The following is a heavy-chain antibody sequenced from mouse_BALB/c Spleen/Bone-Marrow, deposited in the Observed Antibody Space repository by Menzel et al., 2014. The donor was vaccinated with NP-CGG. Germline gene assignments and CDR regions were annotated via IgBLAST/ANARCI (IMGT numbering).Heavy chain of an antibody. Sequence: EVQVVESGGGLVQPGGSLKLSCTASGFDFSRYWMSWVRQAPGKGLQWIGKINPESSTINYTPSLKDKFIISRDNAKNTLYLQMSKVGSEDTALYYCARLSYYGLTDYWGQGTTLTVSS. CDR1: GFDFSRYW. CDR2: INPESSTI. CDR3: ARLSYYGLTDY. D-gene: IGHD1-2*01. V-gene: IGHV4-1*02. J-gene: IGHJ2*01.